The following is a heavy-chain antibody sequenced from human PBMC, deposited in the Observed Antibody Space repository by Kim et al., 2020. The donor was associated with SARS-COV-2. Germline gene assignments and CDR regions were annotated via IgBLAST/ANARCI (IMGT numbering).Heavy chain of an antibody. CDR3: AKAPDFYYYYTMDV. Sequence: AASVRGRFTFSRDNSKNTLYLQMNSRRADDTAVYYCAKAPDFYYYYTMDVWGQGTTVTVSS. J-gene: IGHJ6*02. V-gene: IGHV3-23*01.